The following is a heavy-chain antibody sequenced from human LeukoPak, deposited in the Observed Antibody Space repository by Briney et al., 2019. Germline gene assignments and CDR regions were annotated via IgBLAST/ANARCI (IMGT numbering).Heavy chain of an antibody. CDR2: IIPILGIA. Sequence: VASVKVSCKASGGTFSSYAISWVRQAPGQGLEWMGRIIPILGIANYAQKFQGRVTITADKSTSTAYMELSSLRSEDTAVYYCARALVGATTFGFAYWGQGTLVTVSS. V-gene: IGHV1-69*04. CDR1: GGTFSSYA. J-gene: IGHJ4*02. CDR3: ARALVGATTFGFAY. D-gene: IGHD1-26*01.